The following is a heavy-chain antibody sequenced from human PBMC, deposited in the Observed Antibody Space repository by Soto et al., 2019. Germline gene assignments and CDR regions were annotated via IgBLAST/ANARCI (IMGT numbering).Heavy chain of an antibody. CDR2: IYYSGST. CDR3: ARGVTMVRGVIHTPYFDY. Sequence: QVQLQESGPGLVKPSQTLSLTCTVSGGSISSGGYYWSWIRQHPGKGLEWIGYIYYSGSTYYNPSLKSRVTISVDTSKNQFSLRLSSVTAADTAVYYCARGVTMVRGVIHTPYFDYWGQGTLVTVSS. J-gene: IGHJ4*02. V-gene: IGHV4-31*03. D-gene: IGHD3-10*01. CDR1: GGSISSGGYY.